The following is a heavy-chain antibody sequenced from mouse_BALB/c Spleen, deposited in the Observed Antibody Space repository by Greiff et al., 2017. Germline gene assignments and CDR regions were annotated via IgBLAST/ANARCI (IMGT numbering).Heavy chain of an antibody. CDR3: SGVYYAMDY. V-gene: IGHV14-1*02. CDR1: GFNIKDYY. J-gene: IGHJ4*01. Sequence: EVKLMESGAELVRPGALVKLSCKASGFNIKDYYMHWVKQRPEQGLEWIGWIDPENGNTIYDPKFQGKASITADTSSNTAYLQLSSLTSEDTAVYYCSGVYYAMDYWGQGTSVTVSS. CDR2: IDPENGNT.